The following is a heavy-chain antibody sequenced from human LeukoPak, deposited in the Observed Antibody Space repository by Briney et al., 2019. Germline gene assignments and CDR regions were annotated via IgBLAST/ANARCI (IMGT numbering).Heavy chain of an antibody. J-gene: IGHJ3*02. Sequence: PGGSLRLSCAASGFTFSTYAVTWVRQAPGKGLEWVSIITRSGGTYYADSVKGRFTISRDNSKNTLYLQMNSLRADDTAVYYCAKVEYSSSWYAFDIWGQGTMVTVSS. CDR1: GFTFSTYA. V-gene: IGHV3-23*01. CDR3: AKVEYSSSWYAFDI. CDR2: ITRSGGT. D-gene: IGHD6-13*01.